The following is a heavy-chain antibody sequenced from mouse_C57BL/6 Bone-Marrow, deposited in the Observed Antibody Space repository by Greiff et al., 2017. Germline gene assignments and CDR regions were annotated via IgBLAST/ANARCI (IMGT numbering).Heavy chain of an antibody. CDR2: IYPRSGNT. V-gene: IGHV1-81*01. CDR3: ARYYYYGSSYAMDY. J-gene: IGHJ4*01. D-gene: IGHD1-1*01. CDR1: GYTFTSYG. Sequence: VQLVESGAELARPGASVKLSCKASGYTFTSYGISWVKQRTGQGLEWIGEIYPRSGNTYYNEKFKGKATLAADKSSSTAYIELRSLTSEDSAVYFCARYYYYGSSYAMDYWGQGTSVTVSS.